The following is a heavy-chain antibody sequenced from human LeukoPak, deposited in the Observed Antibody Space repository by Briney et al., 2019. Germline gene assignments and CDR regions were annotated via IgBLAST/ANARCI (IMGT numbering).Heavy chain of an antibody. Sequence: GASVKVSCKASGGTFSSYAISWVRQAPGQGLEWMGGIIPIFGTASYAQKFQGRVTITTDESTSTAYMELSSLRSEDTAVYYCAREGETWVLMTKGFFDYWGQGTLVTVSS. CDR2: IIPIFGTA. CDR3: AREGETWVLMTKGFFDY. V-gene: IGHV1-69*05. CDR1: GGTFSSYA. J-gene: IGHJ4*02. D-gene: IGHD2-8*01.